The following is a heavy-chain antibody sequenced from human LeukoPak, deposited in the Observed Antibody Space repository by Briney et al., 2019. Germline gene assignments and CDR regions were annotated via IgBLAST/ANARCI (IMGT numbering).Heavy chain of an antibody. CDR3: AKEMFSDY. V-gene: IGHV3-23*01. J-gene: IGHJ4*02. CDR1: GFTFSSYT. CDR2: ISGSGGST. D-gene: IGHD3-10*02. Sequence: PGGSLRLSCAASGFTFSSYTMTWVRQAPGKGLEWVSAISGSGGSTYYADSVKGRFTISRDNSQNTLYLQMNSLRVEDTAAYYCAKEMFSDYWGQGTLVTVST.